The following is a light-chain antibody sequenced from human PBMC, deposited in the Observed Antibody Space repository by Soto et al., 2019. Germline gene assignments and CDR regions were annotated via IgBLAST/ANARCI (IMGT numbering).Light chain of an antibody. V-gene: IGKV3-15*01. J-gene: IGKJ1*01. CDR3: QQYNNWPLA. Sequence: EIVMTQSPATLSVSPGERATLSCRASQSVSSNLAWNQQKPGQAPSLLIYGASTRATGIPARFSGSGSGTEFTLTISSLQSEDFAVYYCQQYNNWPLAFGQGTKVEIK. CDR1: QSVSSN. CDR2: GAS.